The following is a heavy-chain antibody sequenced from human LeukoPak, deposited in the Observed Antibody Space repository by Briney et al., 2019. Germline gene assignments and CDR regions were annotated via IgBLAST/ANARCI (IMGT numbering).Heavy chain of an antibody. Sequence: GGSLRLSCAASGFTFSSYEMNWVRQAPGKGLEWVSYISSSGSTIYYADSAKGRFTISRDNAKNSLYLQMNSLRAEDTAVYYCARKGYSSSFGLRAYDYWGQGTLVTVSS. CDR3: ARKGYSSSFGLRAYDY. D-gene: IGHD6-13*01. J-gene: IGHJ4*02. V-gene: IGHV3-48*03. CDR1: GFTFSSYE. CDR2: ISSSGSTI.